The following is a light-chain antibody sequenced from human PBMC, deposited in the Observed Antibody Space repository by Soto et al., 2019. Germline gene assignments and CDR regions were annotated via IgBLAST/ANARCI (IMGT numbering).Light chain of an antibody. Sequence: EIVLTQSPGTLSLSPGERATLSCRASQSVSSSYLAWYQQKPGQAPRLLTYGASSRATGIPDRFSGSGSGTDFTLTISRLEPEDFAVYYCQQYGRSPYTFGQGTKVDIK. V-gene: IGKV3-20*01. CDR1: QSVSSSY. CDR3: QQYGRSPYT. CDR2: GAS. J-gene: IGKJ2*01.